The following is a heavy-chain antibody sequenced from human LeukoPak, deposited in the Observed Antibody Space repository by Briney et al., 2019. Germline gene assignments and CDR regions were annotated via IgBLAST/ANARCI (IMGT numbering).Heavy chain of an antibody. CDR2: INPNSGGT. CDR3: ARRGKRIAVAGPNWFDP. D-gene: IGHD6-19*01. CDR1: GYTFTGYY. Sequence: ASVKVSCKASGYTFTGYYMHWVRQAPGQGLGWMGWINPNSGGTNYAQKFQGRVTMTRDTSISTAYMELSRLRSDDTAVYYCARRGKRIAVAGPNWFDPWGQGTLVTVSS. J-gene: IGHJ5*02. V-gene: IGHV1-2*02.